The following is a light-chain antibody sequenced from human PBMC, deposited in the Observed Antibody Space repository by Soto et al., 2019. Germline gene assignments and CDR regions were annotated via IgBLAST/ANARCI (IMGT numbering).Light chain of an antibody. CDR1: QTVSNY. CDR3: QQRSNWPPIT. Sequence: EIVLTQSPATLSLSPGERATLSCRASQTVSNYLAWYQQKPGQAPRLLIYDASIRATGIPARFSGSGSGTDFTLTISSLEPEDFAVHYCQQRSNWPPITFGQGTRLEIK. V-gene: IGKV3-11*01. CDR2: DAS. J-gene: IGKJ5*01.